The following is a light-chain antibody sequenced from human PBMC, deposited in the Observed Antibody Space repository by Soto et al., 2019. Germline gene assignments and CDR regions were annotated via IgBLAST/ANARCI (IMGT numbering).Light chain of an antibody. J-gene: IGKJ1*01. CDR3: QQYGSSPVA. Sequence: EIVLTQSPGTLSLSPGERATLSCRASQSVSSSYIAWYQQTPGQAPRLLIYGASSRATGIPDRFSGSGSGTDFTLTISRLEPEDFAVYYCQQYGSSPVAFGQGTKVDIK. V-gene: IGKV3-20*01. CDR2: GAS. CDR1: QSVSSSY.